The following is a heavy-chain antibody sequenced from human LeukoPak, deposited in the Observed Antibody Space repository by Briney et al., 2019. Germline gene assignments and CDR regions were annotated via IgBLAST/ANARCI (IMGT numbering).Heavy chain of an antibody. V-gene: IGHV3-66*01. D-gene: IGHD2-2*02. CDR2: IYSGGST. Sequence: GGSLRLSCAASGFPFSSYEMNWVRQAPGKGLEWVSVIYSGGSTYYADSVKGRFTISRDNSKNTLYLQMNSLRAEDTAVYYCARYCSSTSCYNYWGQGTLVTVSS. CDR3: ARYCSSTSCYNY. CDR1: GFPFSSYE. J-gene: IGHJ4*02.